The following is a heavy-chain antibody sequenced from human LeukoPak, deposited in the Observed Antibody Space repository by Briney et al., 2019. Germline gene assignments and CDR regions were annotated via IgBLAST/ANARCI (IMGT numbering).Heavy chain of an antibody. V-gene: IGHV1-46*01. J-gene: IGHJ4*02. CDR3: ARGITIFGVVTLPLNY. Sequence: ASVKVSCKASGYTFTSYYMHWVRRAPGQGLEWMGIINPSGGSTSYAQKFQGRVTMTRDTSTSTVYMELSSLRSEDTAVYYCARGITIFGVVTLPLNYRGQGTLVTVSS. CDR2: INPSGGST. CDR1: GYTFTSYY. D-gene: IGHD3-3*01.